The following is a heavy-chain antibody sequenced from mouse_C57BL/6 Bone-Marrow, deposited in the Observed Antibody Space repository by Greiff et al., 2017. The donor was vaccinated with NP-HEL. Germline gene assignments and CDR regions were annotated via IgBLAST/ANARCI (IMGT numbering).Heavy chain of an antibody. Sequence: QVQLQQSGAELVKPGASVKLSCKASGYTFTEYTIHWVKQRSGQGLEWIGWFYPGSGSITYNEKFKDKATLTADKSSRTVSMHLSRLTSEDSAVLVCARHGDYFCSSYWYFDVWGTGTTVTVSS. CDR3: ARHGDYFCSSYWYFDV. J-gene: IGHJ1*03. D-gene: IGHD1-1*01. CDR1: GYTFTEYT. CDR2: FYPGSGSI. V-gene: IGHV1-62-2*01.